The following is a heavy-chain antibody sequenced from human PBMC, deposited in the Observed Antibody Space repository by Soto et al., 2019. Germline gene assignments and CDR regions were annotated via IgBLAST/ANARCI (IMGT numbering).Heavy chain of an antibody. J-gene: IGHJ5*02. Sequence: PSETLSLTCTVSGGSISSSSYYWGWIRQPPGKGLEWIGRIYYSGSTYYNPSLKRRVTISLDTSKNQFSLKLSSVAAADTAVYYCARPQIIITFGGVSTIGYCLDPWRKRTLVT. CDR3: ARPQIIITFGGVSTIGYCLDP. CDR1: GGSISSSSYY. D-gene: IGHD3-16*01. V-gene: IGHV4-39*01. CDR2: IYYSGST.